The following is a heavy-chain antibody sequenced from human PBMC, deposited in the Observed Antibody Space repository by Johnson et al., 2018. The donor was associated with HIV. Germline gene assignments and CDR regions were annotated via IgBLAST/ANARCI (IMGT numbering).Heavy chain of an antibody. V-gene: IGHV3-20*04. CDR2: INWNGGST. D-gene: IGHD6-19*01. CDR3: AKDLPSGWDGGDAFDI. Sequence: MLLVESGGGVVRPGGSLRLSCEASGFTFDDYGMNWVRQGPGKGLEWVSGINWNGGSTGYADSVKGRFTISRDNSKNTLYLQMNSLRPEDTAVYYCAKDLPSGWDGGDAFDIWGQGTMVIVSS. CDR1: GFTFDDYG. J-gene: IGHJ3*02.